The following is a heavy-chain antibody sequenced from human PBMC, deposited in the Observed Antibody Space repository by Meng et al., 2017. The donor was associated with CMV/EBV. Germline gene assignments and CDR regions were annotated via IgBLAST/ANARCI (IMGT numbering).Heavy chain of an antibody. V-gene: IGHV4-61*01. CDR1: GGSVSSGSYY. Sequence: SETLSLTCTVSGGSVSSGSYYWSWIRQPPGKGLEWIGYIYYSGSTNYNPSLKSRVTISVDTSKNQFSLKLSSVTAADTAVYYCARARFLEWFGHYYYYGMDVWGQGTTVTVSS. CDR2: IYYSGST. J-gene: IGHJ6*02. CDR3: ARARFLEWFGHYYYYGMDV. D-gene: IGHD3-3*01.